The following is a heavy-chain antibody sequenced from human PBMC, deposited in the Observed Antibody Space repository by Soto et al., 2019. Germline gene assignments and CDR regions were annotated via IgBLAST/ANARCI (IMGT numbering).Heavy chain of an antibody. CDR3: ARLYSNNWWGYFQH. J-gene: IGHJ1*01. V-gene: IGHV3-23*01. D-gene: IGHD6-13*01. CDR1: GFTFSNYA. Sequence: EVQLLESGGDLVQPGGSLRLSCAASGFTFSNYAMSWVRQAPGKGLEWVSFISGSGGTTYYADSVKGRFTISRDNSKNPLYLQMNSLRAEDTAVYYCARLYSNNWWGYFQHWGQGTLVTVSS. CDR2: ISGSGGTT.